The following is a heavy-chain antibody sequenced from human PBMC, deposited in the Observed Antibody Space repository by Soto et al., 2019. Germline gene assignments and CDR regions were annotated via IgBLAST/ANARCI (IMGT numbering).Heavy chain of an antibody. V-gene: IGHV3-30*14. Sequence: QVQLVESGGDVVQPGRSLRLSCTASGFTFNRYAIHWVRQAPAKGLEWVAVILSDGSKKYYADSVKGRFTLSRDNSKNTLYGQMNSLRIDDTAVYYCTRGGLYSRSGSHTPSFDYWGQGTLVTVSS. CDR2: ILSDGSKK. CDR1: GFTFNRYA. D-gene: IGHD3-3*01. CDR3: TRGGLYSRSGSHTPSFDY. J-gene: IGHJ4*02.